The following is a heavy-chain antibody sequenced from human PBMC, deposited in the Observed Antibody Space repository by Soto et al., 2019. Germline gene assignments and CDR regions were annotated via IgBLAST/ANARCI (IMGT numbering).Heavy chain of an antibody. D-gene: IGHD1-7*01. J-gene: IGHJ4*02. CDR1: GFSLSTAVA. CDR2: IYGDDDK. Sequence: QITLKESGPTLVKPTQTLTLTCTFSGFSLSTAVAVGWIRQSPGKALECLAVIYGDDDKRYSPSLKSRLTITKDTSKNRVVLTMIDMDPVDTATYYCTHKRELFFDSWGQGTLVTVSS. CDR3: THKRELFFDS. V-gene: IGHV2-5*02.